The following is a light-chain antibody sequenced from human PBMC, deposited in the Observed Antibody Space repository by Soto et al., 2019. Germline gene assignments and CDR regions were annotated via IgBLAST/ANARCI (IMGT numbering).Light chain of an antibody. J-gene: IGKJ4*01. CDR2: LGS. V-gene: IGKV2-28*01. Sequence: DIVMTQSPLSLPVTPGEPASISCRSSQGLLHSNGYNYLDWYLQKPGQSPQLLIYLGSNRASGVPDRFSGSGSGTDFTLKISRVEAEDVGVYYYMQALQTPLTFGGGTKVDIK. CDR3: MQALQTPLT. CDR1: QGLLHSNGYNY.